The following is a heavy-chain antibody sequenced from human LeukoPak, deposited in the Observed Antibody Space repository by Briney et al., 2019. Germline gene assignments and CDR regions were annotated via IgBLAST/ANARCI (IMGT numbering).Heavy chain of an antibody. CDR2: IYPDDSDV. Sequence: GESLKISCTTYGYIFTTYWVVWVRQMPGKGLEWMGSIYPDDSDVRYSPSFQGQVTISADKSISTAYLQWSGLKASDTAMYYCARGGRDGQRNFDFWGQGTLVTVSS. CDR1: GYIFTTYW. V-gene: IGHV5-51*03. J-gene: IGHJ4*02. CDR3: ARGGRDGQRNFDF. D-gene: IGHD3/OR15-3a*01.